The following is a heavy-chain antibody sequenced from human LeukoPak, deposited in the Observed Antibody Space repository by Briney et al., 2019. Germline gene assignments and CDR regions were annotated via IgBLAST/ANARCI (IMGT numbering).Heavy chain of an antibody. Sequence: GGSLRLSCSASGFTFSRYAMHWVRQAPGKGLEYVSAISSSGGSTYYADSVKGRFTISRDNSKGTLYLQMSSLRAEDTTVYYCVKSAGFDWLSPLDAFDIWGQGTMVTVSS. CDR1: GFTFSRYA. V-gene: IGHV3-64D*06. J-gene: IGHJ3*02. CDR3: VKSAGFDWLSPLDAFDI. D-gene: IGHD3-9*01. CDR2: ISSSGGST.